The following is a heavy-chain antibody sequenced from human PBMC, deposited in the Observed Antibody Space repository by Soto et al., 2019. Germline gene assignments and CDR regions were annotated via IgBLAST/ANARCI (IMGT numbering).Heavy chain of an antibody. D-gene: IGHD2-15*01. V-gene: IGHV3-48*01. J-gene: IGHJ4*02. CDR1: GFTFSSYS. Sequence: EVQLVESGGGLVQPGGSLRLSCAASGFTFSSYSMNWVRQAPGKGLEWVSYISSSSSTIYYADSVKGRFNITSDNTKNSLSLQMNSLIAEDTAVYYGARGGGCSGGSCNFDYWGQGTLVTVSS. CDR3: ARGGGCSGGSCNFDY. CDR2: ISSSSSTI.